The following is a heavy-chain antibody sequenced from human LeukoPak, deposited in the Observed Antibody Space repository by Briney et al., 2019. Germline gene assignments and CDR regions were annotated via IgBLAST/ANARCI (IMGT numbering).Heavy chain of an antibody. CDR1: GFTFSSYG. CDR3: AKDGSGENFDY. D-gene: IGHD3-10*01. CDR2: IWYDGSNT. Sequence: GGSLRLSCAASGFTFSSYGMHWVRQAPGKGLEGVAVIWYDGSNTYYADSVKGRFTISRDNSKNTLYLQMNSLRAEDTAVYYCAKDGSGENFDYWGQGTLVTVSS. J-gene: IGHJ4*02. V-gene: IGHV3-33*06.